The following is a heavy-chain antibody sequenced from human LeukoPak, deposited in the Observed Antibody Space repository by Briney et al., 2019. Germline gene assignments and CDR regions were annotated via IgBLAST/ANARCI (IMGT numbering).Heavy chain of an antibody. V-gene: IGHV4-39*01. J-gene: IGHJ4*02. CDR1: GGSISSSSYY. Sequence: SETLSLTCTVSGGSISSSSYYWGWIRQPPGKGLEWIGSIYYSGNTYYNPSLKSRLTMSVDTSKNQFSLKLSSVTAADTAVYYCARLEISGTDYWGQGTLVTVSS. CDR2: IYYSGNT. D-gene: IGHD1-26*01. CDR3: ARLEISGTDY.